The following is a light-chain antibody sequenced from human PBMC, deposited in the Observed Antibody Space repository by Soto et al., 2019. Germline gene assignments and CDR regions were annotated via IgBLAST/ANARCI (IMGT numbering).Light chain of an antibody. Sequence: QSVLTQSPSVSGAPGQRVTISCTGSSSNIGAGYDVHWYQQLPGTAPKLLIYGNSNRPSGVPDRFSGSKSGTSASLAITGLQAEDEAYYYCQSYDSSLSGYVVFGGGTQLTVL. J-gene: IGLJ2*01. CDR3: QSYDSSLSGYVV. V-gene: IGLV1-40*01. CDR2: GNS. CDR1: SSNIGAGYD.